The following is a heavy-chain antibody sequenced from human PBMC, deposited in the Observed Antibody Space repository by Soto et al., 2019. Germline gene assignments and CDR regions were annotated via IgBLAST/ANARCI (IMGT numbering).Heavy chain of an antibody. CDR2: IIPIFGTA. Sequence: QVQLVQSXAEVKKPGSSVKVSCKASGGTFSSYTISWVRQAPGQGLEWVGGIIPIFGTANYAQRFQGRVTITADESTGTAYMELSSLRSEDTAVYYCARQGESSGAYYYGMDVWGQGTTVIVSS. CDR3: ARQGESSGAYYYGMDV. D-gene: IGHD2-15*01. V-gene: IGHV1-69*12. J-gene: IGHJ6*02. CDR1: GGTFSSYT.